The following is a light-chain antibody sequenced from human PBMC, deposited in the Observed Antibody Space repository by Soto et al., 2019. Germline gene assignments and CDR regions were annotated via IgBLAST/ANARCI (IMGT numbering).Light chain of an antibody. Sequence: QSALTQPPSASGSPGQSVTISCTGTSSDVGDYNYVSWYQQHPGKAPKLMIYEVSKRPSGVPDRFSGSTSGNTASLTVSGLQAEDEADYYCSSYAGSNNWVFGGGTKVTVL. J-gene: IGLJ3*02. CDR2: EVS. CDR1: SSDVGDYNY. V-gene: IGLV2-8*01. CDR3: SSYAGSNNWV.